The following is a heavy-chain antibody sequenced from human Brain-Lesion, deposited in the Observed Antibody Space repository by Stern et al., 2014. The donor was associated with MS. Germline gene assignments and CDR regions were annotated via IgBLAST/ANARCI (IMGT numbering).Heavy chain of an antibody. CDR1: GGSISSSTYY. J-gene: IGHJ4*02. D-gene: IGHD1-26*01. Sequence: VQLVESGPGLVKPSETLSLTCTVSGGSISSSTYYWAWIRQPPGKGLEWIGNIYYSGFTYYNPSLKSRVTISGDMSKNQFSLKLSSVTAADTAIYYCARHDSVPRPSQLYSARDRGPGYFDYWGQGTLVTVSS. V-gene: IGHV4-39*01. CDR2: IYYSGFT. CDR3: ARHDSVPRPSQLYSARDRGPGYFDY.